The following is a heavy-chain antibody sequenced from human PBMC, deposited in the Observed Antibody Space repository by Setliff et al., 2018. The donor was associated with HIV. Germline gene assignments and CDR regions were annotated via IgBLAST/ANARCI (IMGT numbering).Heavy chain of an antibody. V-gene: IGHV4-34*01. Sequence: PSETLSLTCAVYGGSFSGYYWSWIRQPPGKGLEWIGEINHSGSTNYNPSLKSRVTISVDTSKNQFSLKLTSVTAADTAVYYCARFSTSSGGTFDYWGQGTLVTVSS. CDR2: INHSGST. J-gene: IGHJ4*02. D-gene: IGHD6-6*01. CDR1: GGSFSGYY. CDR3: ARFSTSSGGTFDY.